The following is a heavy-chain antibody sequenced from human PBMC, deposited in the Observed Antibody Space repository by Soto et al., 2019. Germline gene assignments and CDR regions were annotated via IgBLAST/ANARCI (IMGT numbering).Heavy chain of an antibody. CDR1: GFTFSSYA. J-gene: IGHJ4*02. D-gene: IGHD2-2*01. CDR2: ISGSGGST. CDR3: ASWDIVVVPAAEAYFDY. V-gene: IGHV3-23*01. Sequence: GGSLRLSCAASGFTFSSYAMSWVRQAPGKGLEWVSAISGSGGSTYYADSVKGRFTISRDNSKNTLYLQMNSLRAEDTAVYYCASWDIVVVPAAEAYFDYWGQGTLVTVSS.